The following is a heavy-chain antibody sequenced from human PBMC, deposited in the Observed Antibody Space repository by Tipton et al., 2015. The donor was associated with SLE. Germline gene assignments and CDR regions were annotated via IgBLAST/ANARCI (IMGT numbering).Heavy chain of an antibody. V-gene: IGHV4-59*12. CDR2: FHYGGST. J-gene: IGHJ6*03. CDR3: ARSGPSWGYYYYMDV. CDR1: GGSISAYF. Sequence: TLSLTCTVSGGSISAYFWSWIRQPPGKGLEWIGSFHYGGSTDYNPSLKSRVNMSVDEAKNQFSLKLSSVTAADTALYYCARSGPSWGYYYYMDVWGKGTTVTVSS. D-gene: IGHD3-16*01.